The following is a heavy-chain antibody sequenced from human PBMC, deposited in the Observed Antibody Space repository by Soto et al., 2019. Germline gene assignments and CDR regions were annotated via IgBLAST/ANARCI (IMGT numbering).Heavy chain of an antibody. CDR1: GYTFTSYA. J-gene: IGHJ4*02. Sequence: QVQLVQSGTEVKKPGASVKVSCKASGYTFTSYAISWVRQAPGQGLEWMGWINPYNGNTNYAQKLQGRVTMTTDTATSTAYMELISLRSDDTAVYYCAMDTAMALPDAWGQGTLVTVSS. V-gene: IGHV1-18*01. CDR3: AMDTAMALPDA. CDR2: INPYNGNT. D-gene: IGHD5-18*01.